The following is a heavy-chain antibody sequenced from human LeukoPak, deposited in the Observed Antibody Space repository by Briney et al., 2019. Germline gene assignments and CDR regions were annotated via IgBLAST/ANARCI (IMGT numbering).Heavy chain of an antibody. D-gene: IGHD3-22*01. CDR2: INDSGST. Sequence: PSETLSLTCAVYGGSFSGHYWSWIRQPPGKGLEWIGEINDSGSTEGNPSLKSRLTISVDTSKNQFSLKLSSVTAADTAVYYCARVRYSDSSVLTRKRSYYFDYWGQGTLVTVSS. CDR3: ARVRYSDSSVLTRKRSYYFDY. V-gene: IGHV4-34*01. CDR1: GGSFSGHY. J-gene: IGHJ4*02.